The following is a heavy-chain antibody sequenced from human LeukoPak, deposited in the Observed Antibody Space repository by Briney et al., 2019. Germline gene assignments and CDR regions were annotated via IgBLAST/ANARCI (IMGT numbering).Heavy chain of an antibody. CDR2: IYYSGST. CDR1: GGSISSYY. J-gene: IGHJ4*02. D-gene: IGHD3-22*01. CDR3: ARVGRERSGYYPLDYFDH. Sequence: SETLSLTCTVSGGSISSYYWSWIRQPPGKGLEWIGYIYYSGSTNYNPSLKSRVTISVDTSKNQFSLKLSSVTAADTAVYYCARVGRERSGYYPLDYFDHWGQGTLVTVSS. V-gene: IGHV4-59*01.